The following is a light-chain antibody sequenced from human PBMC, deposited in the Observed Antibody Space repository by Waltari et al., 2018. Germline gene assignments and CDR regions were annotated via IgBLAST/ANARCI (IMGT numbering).Light chain of an antibody. Sequence: QSALTQPASVSGSPGQSIAISCTGTSSDVGGYNSVSWYQQHPGKVPKLVIYDVSNRPSGFSPRFSGSKSGKTASLTISGLQADDEADYYCSSFTRATTLIFGGGTKLTVL. CDR1: SSDVGGYNS. CDR2: DVS. J-gene: IGLJ2*01. CDR3: SSFTRATTLI. V-gene: IGLV2-14*03.